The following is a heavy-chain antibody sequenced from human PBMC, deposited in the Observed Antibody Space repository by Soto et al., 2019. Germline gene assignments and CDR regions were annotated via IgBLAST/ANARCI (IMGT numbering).Heavy chain of an antibody. Sequence: QVHLVQSGPEVKKPGSSVKVSCKDSGGLFSSFAISWVRQAPGQGFEWLGGIIPVFGTTNYAEKFQGRVTITADESTNTAYMELGSLGSGDTAMYYCARGGGPYVWFNEFWGQGTLVTVSS. CDR2: IIPVFGTT. J-gene: IGHJ4*02. CDR1: GGLFSSFA. V-gene: IGHV1-69*01. CDR3: ARGGGPYVWFNEF. D-gene: IGHD3-16*01.